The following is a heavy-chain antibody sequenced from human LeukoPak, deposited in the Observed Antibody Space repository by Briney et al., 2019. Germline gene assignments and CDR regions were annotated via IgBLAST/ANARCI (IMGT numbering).Heavy chain of an antibody. J-gene: IGHJ2*01. D-gene: IGHD2-15*01. Sequence: GGSLRLSCAASGFTFSSYSMNWVRQAPGKGLEWVSYISSSSSTIYYADSVKGRFTISRDNAKNSLYPQMNSLRAEDTAVYYCAKEGGHDNWYFDLWGRGTLVTVSS. CDR2: ISSSSSTI. V-gene: IGHV3-48*04. CDR3: AKEGGHDNWYFDL. CDR1: GFTFSSYS.